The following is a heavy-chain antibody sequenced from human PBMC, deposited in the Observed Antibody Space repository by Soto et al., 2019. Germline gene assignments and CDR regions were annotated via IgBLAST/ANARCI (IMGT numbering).Heavy chain of an antibody. CDR3: TKYRRTDAAVYSFDY. CDR2: IHYSGST. J-gene: IGHJ4*02. CDR1: GASISGFY. Sequence: TLSLTCTVSGASISGFYRCWLRQTPREVLGWVGYIHYSGSTNYNHSLKSRVTMSVDSAKNQSSLQLSSVTAADTAVYFCTKYRRTDAAVYSFDYWGQGALVTVSS. D-gene: IGHD6-13*01. V-gene: IGHV4-59*01.